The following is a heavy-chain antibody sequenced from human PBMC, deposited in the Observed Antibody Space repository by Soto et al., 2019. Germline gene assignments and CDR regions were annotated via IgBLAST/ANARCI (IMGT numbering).Heavy chain of an antibody. CDR2: IWYDGTNK. CDR3: ARHQMTPVPSFDY. CDR1: EGSIGTFG. V-gene: IGHV3-33*01. J-gene: IGHJ4*02. Sequence: SMRHPRGAAEGSIGTFGTHWIRQKQGKGLEWVAVIWYDGTNKYYADSVKGRLTIYRDNSKSTVYLQMKSLRAEDMSVYYCARHQMTPVPSFDYRGQGTLVTVSS. D-gene: IGHD4-17*01.